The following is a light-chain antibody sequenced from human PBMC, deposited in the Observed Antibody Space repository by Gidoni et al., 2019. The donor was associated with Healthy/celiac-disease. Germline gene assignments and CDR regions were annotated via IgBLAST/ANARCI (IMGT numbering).Light chain of an antibody. Sequence: DIQMTQSPSSLSASVGDRVTITCRASQSISSYLNWYQQKPGKAPKLLICAASSLQSVVPSRFSGSGSGTDFTPTISSLQPEDFATYYYQQSYSTPRTFXXXTKVEIK. CDR1: QSISSY. CDR3: QQSYSTPRT. J-gene: IGKJ1*01. CDR2: AAS. V-gene: IGKV1-39*01.